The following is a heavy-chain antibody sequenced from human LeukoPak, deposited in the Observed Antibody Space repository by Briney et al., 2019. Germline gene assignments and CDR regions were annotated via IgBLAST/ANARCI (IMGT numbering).Heavy chain of an antibody. CDR3: ARGSTYYYDSSGRPRPPYDAFDI. CDR2: ISSSSSYR. Sequence: GGSLRLSCAASEFTFSDYNMHWVRQAPGKGLEWVSYISSSSSYRYYADSVKGRFTISRDNAKNSLYLQMNSLRAEDTAVYYCARGSTYYYDSSGRPRPPYDAFDIWGQGTMVTVSS. V-gene: IGHV3-21*01. CDR1: EFTFSDYN. J-gene: IGHJ3*02. D-gene: IGHD3-22*01.